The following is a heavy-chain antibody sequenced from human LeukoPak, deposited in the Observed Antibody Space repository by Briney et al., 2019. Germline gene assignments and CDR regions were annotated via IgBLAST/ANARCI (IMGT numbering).Heavy chain of an antibody. CDR3: AKKGAVGIAAAAFDC. Sequence: PGGSLRLSCAGSGFTFSNYWVHWVRQAPGKGLVWVSRINVEGTRTDYADSVRGRFTIYIDNSKNTLYLQMNSLRAEDTAVYYCAKKGAVGIAAAAFDCWGQGTLVTVSS. CDR1: GFTFSNYW. V-gene: IGHV3-74*01. J-gene: IGHJ4*02. CDR2: INVEGTRT. D-gene: IGHD6-13*01.